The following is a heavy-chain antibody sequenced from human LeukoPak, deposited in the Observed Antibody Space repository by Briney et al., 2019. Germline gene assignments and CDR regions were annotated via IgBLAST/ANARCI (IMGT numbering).Heavy chain of an antibody. D-gene: IGHD3-10*01. CDR3: AGDYGSGSYYNY. CDR1: GGSISSYY. CDR2: IYYSGST. Sequence: SETLSLTCTVSGGSISSYYWSWIRQPPGKGLEGIGYIYYSGSTNYNPSLKSRVTISVDTSKNQFSLKLSSVTAADTAVYYCAGDYGSGSYYNYWGQGTLVTVSS. J-gene: IGHJ4*02. V-gene: IGHV4-59*01.